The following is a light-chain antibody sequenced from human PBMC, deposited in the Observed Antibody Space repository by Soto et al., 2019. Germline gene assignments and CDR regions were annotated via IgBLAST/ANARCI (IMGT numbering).Light chain of an antibody. V-gene: IGKV1-5*01. CDR3: QQYNSYST. J-gene: IGKJ1*01. Sequence: DIQMTQSPSTLSASVGDRVTITCRASQSISSWLAWYLQKPGKAPKLLIYEARNLESGVPSRFSGSGSGTEFTLTVSSLQPDDFATYYCQQYNSYSTFGQGTKVDIK. CDR1: QSISSW. CDR2: EAR.